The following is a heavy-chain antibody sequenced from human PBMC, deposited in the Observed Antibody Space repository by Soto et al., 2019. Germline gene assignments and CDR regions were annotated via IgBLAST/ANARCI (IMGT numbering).Heavy chain of an antibody. J-gene: IGHJ6*03. CDR3: ARHGGVVRGVIGYYYYMDV. Sequence: EVQLVQSGAEVKKPGESLKISCKGSGYSFTSYWIGWVRQMPGKGLEWMGIIYPGDSDTRYSPSFQGQVTISADKSVSTAYLQWSSLKASDTAMYYCARHGGVVRGVIGYYYYMDVWGKGTTVTVSS. D-gene: IGHD3-10*01. CDR2: IYPGDSDT. V-gene: IGHV5-51*01. CDR1: GYSFTSYW.